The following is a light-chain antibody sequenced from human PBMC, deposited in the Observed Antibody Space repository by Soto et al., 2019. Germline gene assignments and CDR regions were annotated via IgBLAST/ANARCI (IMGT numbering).Light chain of an antibody. V-gene: IGKV3-15*01. Sequence: ETVMTQSPATLSVSPGERVTLSCRASQSVSSNLAWYQQKPGQAPRLLIYGADTRATGVPARFSGSWSGTEFTLTISSLQSEDFAVYYCQQYNDWWTFGHGTKVEIK. CDR3: QQYNDWWT. CDR2: GAD. CDR1: QSVSSN. J-gene: IGKJ1*01.